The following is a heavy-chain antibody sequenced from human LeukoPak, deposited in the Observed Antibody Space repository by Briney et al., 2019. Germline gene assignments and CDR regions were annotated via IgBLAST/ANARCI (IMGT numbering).Heavy chain of an antibody. V-gene: IGHV3-7*01. CDR2: MDPSGSQK. J-gene: IGHJ4*02. Sequence: PGGSLRLSCAASGFTFNRSWMNWVRQAPGKGLGWVANMDPSGSQKRYVDSVKGRFIISKDNPGASLYLDMYNLRAEDTAIYYCAIWTSVNYWGQGTLVTVSS. D-gene: IGHD1-1*01. CDR1: GFTFNRSW. CDR3: AIWTSVNY.